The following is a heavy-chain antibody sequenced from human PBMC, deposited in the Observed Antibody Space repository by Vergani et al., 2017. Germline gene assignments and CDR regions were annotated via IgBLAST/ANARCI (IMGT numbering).Heavy chain of an antibody. V-gene: IGHV3-21*01. CDR1: GFTFSSYS. Sequence: EVQLVESGGGLVKPGGSLRLSCAASGFTFSSYSMNWVRQAPGKGLEWVSSISSSSSYIYYADSVKGRFTISRDNAKNSLYLQMNSLRAEDTAVYYCARADYYDSSGYYHPLLYWGQGILVTVSS. CDR2: ISSSSSYI. D-gene: IGHD3-22*01. J-gene: IGHJ4*02. CDR3: ARADYYDSSGYYHPLLY.